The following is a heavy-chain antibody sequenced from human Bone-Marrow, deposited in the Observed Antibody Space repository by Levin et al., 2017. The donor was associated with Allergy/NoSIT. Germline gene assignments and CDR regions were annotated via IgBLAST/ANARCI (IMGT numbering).Heavy chain of an antibody. V-gene: IGHV3-48*01. D-gene: IGHD5-18*01. CDR2: ISSSSSTI. CDR1: GFTFSSYS. Sequence: GESLKISCAASGFTFSSYSMNWVRQAPGKGLEWVSYISSSSSTIYYADSVKGRFTISRDNAKNSLYLQMNSLRAEDTAVYYCARDRGASVDTATKDYWGQGTLVTVSS. CDR3: ARDRGASVDTATKDY. J-gene: IGHJ4*02.